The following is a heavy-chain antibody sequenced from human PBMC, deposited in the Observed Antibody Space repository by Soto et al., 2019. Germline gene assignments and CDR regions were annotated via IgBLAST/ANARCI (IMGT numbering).Heavy chain of an antibody. CDR2: ISAYNGNT. V-gene: IGHV1-18*01. CDR1: GYTFSSYG. CDR3: ARDRLWIRLWGFNAEAFDI. J-gene: IGHJ3*02. D-gene: IGHD5-18*01. Sequence: ASVKVSCKASGYTFSSYGISWVRQAPGQGLAWMGWISAYNGNTNYAQKLQGRVTMTTDTSTSTAYMELRSLRSDDTAVYYRARDRLWIRLWGFNAEAFDIWGQGTMVTVSS.